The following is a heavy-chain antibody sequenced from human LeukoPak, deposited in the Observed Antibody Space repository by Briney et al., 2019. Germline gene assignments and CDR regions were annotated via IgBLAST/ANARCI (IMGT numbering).Heavy chain of an antibody. Sequence: GGSLRLSCAASGFTFSSYWMSWVRQAPGKGLEWVSVIYSGGSTYYADSVKGRFTISRDNSKNTLYLQMNSLRAEDTAVYYCAREGYGDYQDYWGQGTLVTVSS. V-gene: IGHV3-53*01. J-gene: IGHJ4*02. CDR1: GFTFSSYW. D-gene: IGHD4-17*01. CDR2: IYSGGST. CDR3: AREGYGDYQDY.